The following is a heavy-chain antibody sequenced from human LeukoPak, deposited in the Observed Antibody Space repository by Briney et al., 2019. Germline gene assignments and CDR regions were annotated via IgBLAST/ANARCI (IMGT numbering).Heavy chain of an antibody. CDR2: IYSGST. Sequence: SETLSLTCTVSGGSIRSTNYYWGWIRQPPGKGLEWIGSIYSGSTYYNPSLRSRVTMSVDTSKNQFSLKLRSVTAADTAVYFCARDRGTWNDDGFDYWGQGTLVTVSS. J-gene: IGHJ4*02. CDR1: GGSIRSTNYY. V-gene: IGHV4-39*07. D-gene: IGHD1-1*01. CDR3: ARDRGTWNDDGFDY.